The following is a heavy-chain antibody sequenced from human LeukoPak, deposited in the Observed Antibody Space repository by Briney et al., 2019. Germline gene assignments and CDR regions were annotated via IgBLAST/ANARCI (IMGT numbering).Heavy chain of an antibody. Sequence: PGGSLRLSCAASGFIFTNYAMHWVRQAPGKGLEWVAVISYDGSNKYYADSVKGRFIISRDNSKNTLYLQMNSLRLEDTALYYCARDWEEALAAPGTYYYYYYMDVWGKGTTVTVSS. CDR2: ISYDGSNK. V-gene: IGHV3-30*01. CDR3: ARDWEEALAAPGTYYYYYYMDV. D-gene: IGHD6-13*01. J-gene: IGHJ6*03. CDR1: GFIFTNYA.